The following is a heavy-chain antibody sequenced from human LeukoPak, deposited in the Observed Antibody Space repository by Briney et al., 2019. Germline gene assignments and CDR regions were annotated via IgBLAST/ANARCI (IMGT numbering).Heavy chain of an antibody. Sequence: XSVKVSCKASGYTFTGYYMHWVRQAPGQGLEWMGWINPNSGGTNYAQKFQGRVTMTRDTSISTAYMELSRLRSEDTAVYYCARSRASSSSGRGRHNWFDPWGQGTLVTVSS. D-gene: IGHD6-6*01. J-gene: IGHJ5*02. CDR3: ARSRASSSSGRGRHNWFDP. V-gene: IGHV1-2*02. CDR2: INPNSGGT. CDR1: GYTFTGYY.